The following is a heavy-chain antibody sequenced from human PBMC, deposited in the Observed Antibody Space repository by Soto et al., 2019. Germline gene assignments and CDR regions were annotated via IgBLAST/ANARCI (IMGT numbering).Heavy chain of an antibody. CDR1: GFTFDDYA. Sequence: GASLRLSCAASGFTFDDYAMHWVRQAPGKGLEWVSGISWNSGSIGYADSVKGRFTISGDNAKNSLYLQMNSLRAEDTALYYCNVRTIMITLGGVMEFDYWGQGTLVTVSS. J-gene: IGHJ4*02. CDR2: ISWNSGSI. D-gene: IGHD3-16*01. V-gene: IGHV3-9*01. CDR3: NVRTIMITLGGVMEFDY.